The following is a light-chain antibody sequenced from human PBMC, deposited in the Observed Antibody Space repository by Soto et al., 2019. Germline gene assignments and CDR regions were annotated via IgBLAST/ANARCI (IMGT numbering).Light chain of an antibody. CDR2: SNF. Sequence: QSVLTQPPSASGTPGQRVTISCSATSGSISVDWYQHRPGTAPKLLPYSNFQRPSGVPDRFSGSKSGTSASLVLNGHQSENASDYYCAGSDYSRTGLCFFGTGTKLTVL. CDR1: SGSIS. V-gene: IGLV1-44*01. J-gene: IGLJ1*01. CDR3: AGSDYSRTGLCF.